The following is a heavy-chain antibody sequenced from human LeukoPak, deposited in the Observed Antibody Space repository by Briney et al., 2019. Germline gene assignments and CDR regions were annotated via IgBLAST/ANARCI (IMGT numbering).Heavy chain of an antibody. CDR2: ITSSSRYI. CDR3: ATSPGELEFDY. Sequence: NPGGSLRLSCAASGFTFSSYSMNWVRQAPGKGLEWVSSITSSSRYIYYADSVKGRFTISRDNAENSLYLQMNSLRAEDTAIYYCATSPGELEFDYWGQGTLVTVSS. D-gene: IGHD1-1*01. CDR1: GFTFSSYS. V-gene: IGHV3-21*01. J-gene: IGHJ4*02.